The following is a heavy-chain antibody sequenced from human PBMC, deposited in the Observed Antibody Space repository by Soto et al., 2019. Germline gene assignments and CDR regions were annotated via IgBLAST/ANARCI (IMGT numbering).Heavy chain of an antibody. CDR1: GYSFTDYH. CDR3: ARGDSTDCSNGVCSLLYNHDLEV. Sequence: GSSVKVSCKASGYSFTDYHIHWVRQAPGQGLEWLGRINPKSGGTSTAQKFQGWVTMTTDTSISTASMELTRLTSDDTAIYYCARGDSTDCSNGVCSLLYNHDLEVWG. CDR2: INPKSGGT. J-gene: IGHJ6*02. V-gene: IGHV1-2*04. D-gene: IGHD2-8*01.